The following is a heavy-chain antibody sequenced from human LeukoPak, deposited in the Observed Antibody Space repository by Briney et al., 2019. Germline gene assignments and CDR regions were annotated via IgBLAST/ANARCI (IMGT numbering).Heavy chain of an antibody. D-gene: IGHD4-11*01. CDR1: GGSISSGPYY. Sequence: PSETLSLTCTVSGGSISSGPYYWSWIRQHPGKGLEWIGDIYYSGSTYYNPSLKSRVTISLDTSKKQFSLKLSSVTAADTAVYYCARDTGYFDYWGQGTLVTVSS. J-gene: IGHJ4*02. CDR2: IYYSGST. V-gene: IGHV4-31*03. CDR3: ARDTGYFDY.